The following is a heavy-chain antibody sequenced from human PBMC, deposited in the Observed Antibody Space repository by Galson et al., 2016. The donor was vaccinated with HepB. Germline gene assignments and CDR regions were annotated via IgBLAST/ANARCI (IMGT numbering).Heavy chain of an antibody. CDR1: GGSFSAYQ. V-gene: IGHV4-34*01. D-gene: IGHD6-19*01. Sequence: SETLSLTCVVDGGSFSAYQWAWIRQSPGRGLEWIGEINHSGYTNYNPSLGSRVTISIDTSRNQFSLRMTSVTAADTAFYYWARLSNGWVRFDSWGQGSLVTVSS. CDR2: INHSGYT. J-gene: IGHJ4*02. CDR3: ARLSNGWVRFDS.